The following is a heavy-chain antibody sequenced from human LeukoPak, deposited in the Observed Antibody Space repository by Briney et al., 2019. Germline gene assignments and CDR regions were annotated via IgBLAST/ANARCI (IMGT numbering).Heavy chain of an antibody. Sequence: ASVTVSCKASGYTFTSYGISWVRQAPGQGLEWMGWISAYNGNTNYAQKLQGRVTMTTDTSTSTAYMELRSLRSDDTAVYYCARAGGINYYGSGSYPHYYYYMDVWGKGTTVTVSS. V-gene: IGHV1-18*01. J-gene: IGHJ6*03. CDR2: ISAYNGNT. CDR1: GYTFTSYG. CDR3: ARAGGINYYGSGSYPHYYYYMDV. D-gene: IGHD3-10*01.